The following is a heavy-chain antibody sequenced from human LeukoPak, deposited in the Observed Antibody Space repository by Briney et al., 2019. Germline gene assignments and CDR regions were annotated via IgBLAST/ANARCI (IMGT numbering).Heavy chain of an antibody. CDR1: GFTFSSYG. J-gene: IGHJ4*02. V-gene: IGHV3-33*06. Sequence: GGSLRLSCAASGFTFSSYGMHWVRQAPGKGLEWVAVIWYDGSNKYYADSVKGRFTISRDNSKNMLYLQMNSLRAEDTAVYYCAKESGALGAPLYDYWGQGTLVTGSS. D-gene: IGHD4/OR15-4a*01. CDR2: IWYDGSNK. CDR3: AKESGALGAPLYDY.